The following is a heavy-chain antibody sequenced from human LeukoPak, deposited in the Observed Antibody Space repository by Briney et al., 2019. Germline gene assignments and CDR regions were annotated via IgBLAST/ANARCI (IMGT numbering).Heavy chain of an antibody. J-gene: IGHJ2*01. CDR3: ASGYSYGYGFWYFDL. CDR2: IYYSGST. V-gene: IGHV4-61*01. CDR1: GGSVSSGSYY. D-gene: IGHD5-18*01. Sequence: SETLSLTCTVSGGSVSSGSYYWSWIRQPPGKGPEWIGYIYYSGSTNYNPSLKSRVTISVDTSKNQFSLKLSSVTAADTAVYYCASGYSYGYGFWYFDLWGRGTLVTVSS.